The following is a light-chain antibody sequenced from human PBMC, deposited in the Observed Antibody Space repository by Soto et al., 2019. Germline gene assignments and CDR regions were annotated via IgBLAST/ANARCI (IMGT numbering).Light chain of an antibody. CDR1: NSNIGRYS. V-gene: IGLV1-44*01. Sequence: QSAPTQPPSLSGTPVQRVTISCSGSNSNIGRYSVNWYQHFPGTAPKILIYSDDERPSGVPDRFSGSKCGTSASQAISGLQSEDEAEYYCAAWDDNLNGPLFGGGTKVTVL. CDR3: AAWDDNLNGPL. CDR2: SDD. J-gene: IGLJ3*02.